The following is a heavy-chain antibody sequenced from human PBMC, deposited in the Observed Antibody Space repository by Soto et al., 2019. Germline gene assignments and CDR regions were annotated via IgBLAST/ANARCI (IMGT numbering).Heavy chain of an antibody. J-gene: IGHJ3*02. Sequence: SGPTLVNHTQNLTLTCTFSGFSLSTSGVGVGWIRQPPGKALEWLALIYWNDDKRYSPSLKSRLTITKDTSKNQVVLTMTNMDPVDTATYYCARTPTYYYDSTRFGAFAIRGQGTIVTVSS. D-gene: IGHD3-22*01. CDR2: IYWNDDK. V-gene: IGHV2-5*01. CDR1: GFSLSTSGVG. CDR3: ARTPTYYYDSTRFGAFAI.